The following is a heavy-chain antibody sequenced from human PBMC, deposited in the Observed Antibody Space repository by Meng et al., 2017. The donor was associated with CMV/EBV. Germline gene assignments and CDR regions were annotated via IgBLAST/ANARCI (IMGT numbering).Heavy chain of an antibody. CDR1: GFTFSSYW. D-gene: IGHD3-16*01. CDR3: ARKKGGFRPAANGVGYYYYGMDV. J-gene: IGHJ6*02. V-gene: IGHV3-7*01. CDR2: IKQDGSEK. Sequence: GGSLRLSCAASGFTFSSYWRSWVRQAPGKGREWVANIKQDGSEKYYVDSVKGRFTISRDNAKNSLYLQMNSLRAEDTAVYYCARKKGGFRPAANGVGYYYYGMDVWGQGTTVTVSS.